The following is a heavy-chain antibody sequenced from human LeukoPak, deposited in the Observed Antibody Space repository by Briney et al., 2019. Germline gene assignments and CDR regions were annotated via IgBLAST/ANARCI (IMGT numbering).Heavy chain of an antibody. CDR1: GGSISSYY. CDR2: IYYSGST. V-gene: IGHV4-59*08. CDR3: ARHVSVALGY. J-gene: IGHJ4*02. Sequence: SETLSLTCTVSGGSISSYYWSWIRQPPGKGLEWIGYIYYSGSTNYNPSLKSRVTISVDTSKNQFSLKPSSVTAADTAVYYCARHVSVALGYWGQGTLVTVSS. D-gene: IGHD5/OR15-5a*01.